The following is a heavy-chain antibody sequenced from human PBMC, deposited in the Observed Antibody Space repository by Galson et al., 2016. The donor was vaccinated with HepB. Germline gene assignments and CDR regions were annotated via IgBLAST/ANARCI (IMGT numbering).Heavy chain of an antibody. CDR1: GFSIQMYA. CDR2: INNGGGTT. Sequence: SLRLSCAASGFSIQMYAINWVRQAPGKGLEWVSSINNGGGTTRYGDFVQGRFTISRDTSKNMVFLDMNRLRAEDTALYFCVRDAGRSGRQYFFDSWGQGTVVTVS. V-gene: IGHV3-23*01. J-gene: IGHJ4*02. CDR3: VRDAGRSGRQYFFDS. D-gene: IGHD3-10*01.